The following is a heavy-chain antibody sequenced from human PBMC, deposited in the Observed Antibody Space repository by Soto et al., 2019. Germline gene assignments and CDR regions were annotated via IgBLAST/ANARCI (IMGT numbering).Heavy chain of an antibody. CDR2: INHSGST. V-gene: IGHV4-34*01. J-gene: IGHJ5*02. CDR1: GGSFSGYY. CDR3: ASSGYCSGGSCYSPGGPNWFDP. D-gene: IGHD2-15*01. Sequence: QVQLQQWGAGLLKPSETLSLTCAVYGGSFSGYYWSWIRQPPGKGLEWIGEINHSGSTNYNPSLKSRVTISVDTSKNQFSLKLSSVTAADTAVYYCASSGYCSGGSCYSPGGPNWFDPWGQGTLVTVSS.